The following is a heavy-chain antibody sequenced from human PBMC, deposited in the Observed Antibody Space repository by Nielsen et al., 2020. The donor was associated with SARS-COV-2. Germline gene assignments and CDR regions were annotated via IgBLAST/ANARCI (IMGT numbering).Heavy chain of an antibody. CDR3: ARVQGSYGYYYYYGMDV. D-gene: IGHD5-18*01. V-gene: IGHV1-2*06. J-gene: IGHJ6*02. CDR2: INPNSGGT. Sequence: ASVKVSCKASGYTFTGYYMHWVRQAPGQGLEWMGRINPNSGGTNYAQKFQGRVTMTRDTSTSTVYMELSSLRSEDTAVYYCARVQGSYGYYYYYGMDVWGQGTTVTVSS. CDR1: GYTFTGYY.